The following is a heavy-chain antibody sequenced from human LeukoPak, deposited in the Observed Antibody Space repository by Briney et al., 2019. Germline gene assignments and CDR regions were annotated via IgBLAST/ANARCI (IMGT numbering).Heavy chain of an antibody. Sequence: GGSLRLSCAASGFTFSSYSMNWVRQAPGKGLEWVSYISTSSSIIHYADSVKGRFIISRDNAKKSLYLQMSSLRAEDTAVYYCARMDRSAAAVAFDYWGQGTLVTVSS. J-gene: IGHJ4*02. CDR3: ARMDRSAAAVAFDY. V-gene: IGHV3-48*01. CDR1: GFTFSSYS. D-gene: IGHD6-13*01. CDR2: ISTSSSII.